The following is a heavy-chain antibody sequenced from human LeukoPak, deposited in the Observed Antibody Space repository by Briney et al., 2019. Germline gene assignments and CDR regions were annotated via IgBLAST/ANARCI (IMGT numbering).Heavy chain of an antibody. D-gene: IGHD3-22*01. J-gene: IGHJ3*02. Sequence: SETLSLTCTVSGGSISSSNYYWGWIRQPPGKGLEWIGSIYYKGNTYLNPSLKSRVTISVDTSKNQFSLKLSSVTAADTAVYYCARRPDYDSSGYYYGNDAFGIWGQGTMVTVSS. V-gene: IGHV4-39*07. CDR3: ARRPDYDSSGYYYGNDAFGI. CDR1: GGSISSSNYY. CDR2: IYYKGNT.